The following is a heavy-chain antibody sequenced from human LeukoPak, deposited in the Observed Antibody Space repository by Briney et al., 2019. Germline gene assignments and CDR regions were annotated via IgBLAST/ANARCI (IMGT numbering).Heavy chain of an antibody. D-gene: IGHD3-10*01. CDR2: IYHDGST. V-gene: IGHV4-39*07. Sequence: SETLSLTCTVSGDSITITNYYWGWIRQPPGKGLEWVGNIYHDGSTYYNPSLKSRVSISVDTSKNQFSLRLTSVTAADTAVYYCARAQVLLWFGDRSGYFDYWGQGTLVTVSS. CDR1: GDSITITNYY. J-gene: IGHJ4*02. CDR3: ARAQVLLWFGDRSGYFDY.